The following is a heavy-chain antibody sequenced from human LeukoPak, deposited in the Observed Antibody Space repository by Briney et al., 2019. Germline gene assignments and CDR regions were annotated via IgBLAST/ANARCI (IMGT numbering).Heavy chain of an antibody. D-gene: IGHD5-18*01. CDR1: GFTFNNYN. CDR3: ARARYSYGYWAYFDY. J-gene: IGHJ4*02. CDR2: ITSSGTYI. V-gene: IGHV3-21*01. Sequence: GGSLRLSCAASGFTFNNYNMNWVRQAPGKAVEWVSSITSSGTYIFYADSVKGRFTISRDNAKNSLYLQMNSLRAEDTAVYYCARARYSYGYWAYFDYWGQGTLVTVSS.